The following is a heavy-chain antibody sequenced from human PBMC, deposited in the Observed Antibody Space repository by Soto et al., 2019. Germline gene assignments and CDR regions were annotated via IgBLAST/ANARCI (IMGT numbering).Heavy chain of an antibody. CDR3: ARGRTVRNYADDSSDYFYFFDY. J-gene: IGHJ4*02. CDR1: GDSISTFY. D-gene: IGHD3-22*01. V-gene: IGHV4-59*01. Sequence: PSETLSLTCTVSGDSISTFYWGWMRQSPGKELEWIGYVYYTGSTNYNPSLKSRVTISVDRSKNQFSLKLTSAGAADTAVYYCARGRTVRNYADDSSDYFYFFDYWGQGTQVTVSS. CDR2: VYYTGST.